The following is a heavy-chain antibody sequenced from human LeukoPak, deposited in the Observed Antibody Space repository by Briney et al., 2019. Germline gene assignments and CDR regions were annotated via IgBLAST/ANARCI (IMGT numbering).Heavy chain of an antibody. J-gene: IGHJ3*02. Sequence: PSGTLSLTCAVSGGSISSSNWWSWVRQPPGKGLEWIGEIYHSGSTNYNPSLKSRVTISVDTSKNQFSLKLSSVTAADTAVYYCASIGEWIQAHADAFDIWGQGTMVTVSS. CDR1: GGSISSSNW. D-gene: IGHD5-18*01. V-gene: IGHV4-4*02. CDR2: IYHSGST. CDR3: ASIGEWIQAHADAFDI.